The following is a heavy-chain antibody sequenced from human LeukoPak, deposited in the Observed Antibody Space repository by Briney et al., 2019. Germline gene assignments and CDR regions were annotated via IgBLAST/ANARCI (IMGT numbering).Heavy chain of an antibody. V-gene: IGHV1-18*01. J-gene: IGHJ6*03. Sequence: ASVKVSCKASGYTFTSYGISWVRQAPGQGLEWMGWISAYNGNTNYAQKLQGRVTMTTDTSTSTAYMELRSLRSDDTAVYYCARGGDFWSGYSRGYYMDVWGKGTTVTVSS. D-gene: IGHD3-3*01. CDR1: GYTFTSYG. CDR3: ARGGDFWSGYSRGYYMDV. CDR2: ISAYNGNT.